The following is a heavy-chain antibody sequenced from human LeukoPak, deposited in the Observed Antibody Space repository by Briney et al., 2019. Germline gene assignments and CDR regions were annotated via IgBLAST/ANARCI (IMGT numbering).Heavy chain of an antibody. J-gene: IGHJ4*02. V-gene: IGHV5-51*01. CDR1: GYSFTSYW. Sequence: RGESLKISCKGSGYSFTSYWIGWVRQMPGKGLEWMGIIYPGDSDTRYSPSFQGQVTISADKSVSTAYLQWSSLKASDTAMYYCSRLNGWQSFSWSPSSFDYWGQGTLVTVSS. D-gene: IGHD6-13*01. CDR2: IYPGDSDT. CDR3: SRLNGWQSFSWSPSSFDY.